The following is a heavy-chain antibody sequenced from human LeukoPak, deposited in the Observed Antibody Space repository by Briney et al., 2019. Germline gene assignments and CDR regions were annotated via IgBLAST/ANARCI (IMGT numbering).Heavy chain of an antibody. CDR2: IYYSGIT. CDR1: GGSVSSGRYY. J-gene: IGHJ4*02. V-gene: IGHV4-61*01. D-gene: IGHD3-22*01. Sequence: SETLSLTCTVSGGSVSSGRYYWSWIRQPPGKGLEWIGYIYYSGITNYNPSLKSRVTISVDTSKNQFSLKLNSVTAADTAVYYCARAGYDSSGYSTYYFDYWGQGTLVTVSS. CDR3: ARAGYDSSGYSTYYFDY.